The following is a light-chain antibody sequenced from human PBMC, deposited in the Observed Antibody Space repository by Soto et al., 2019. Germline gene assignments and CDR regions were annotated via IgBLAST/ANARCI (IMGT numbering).Light chain of an antibody. J-gene: IGLJ1*01. CDR3: QVWDSSRGV. CDR1: NIGSKS. Sequence: SYELTQPPSVSVAPGKTARITCGGNNIGSKSVHWCQQKPGQAPVLVIYYDSDRPSGIPERFSGSNSGNTATLTISRVEAGDEADYYCQVWDSSRGVFGTGTKLTVL. CDR2: YDS. V-gene: IGLV3-21*04.